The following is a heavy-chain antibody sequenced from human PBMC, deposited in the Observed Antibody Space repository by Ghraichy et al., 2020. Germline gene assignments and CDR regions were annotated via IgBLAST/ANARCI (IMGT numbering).Heavy chain of an antibody. D-gene: IGHD6-13*01. CDR2: INPSGDDT. Sequence: GGSLRLSCAASGFTFSTYALSWVRQAPGKGLEWVSTINPSGDDTYYADSVKGRFTISRDQSKNTLYLQMSSLRAEDSAVYYCAKALTWYHKFDDWGQGALVTVSS. V-gene: IGHV3-23*01. CDR1: GFTFSTYA. CDR3: AKALTWYHKFDD. J-gene: IGHJ4*02.